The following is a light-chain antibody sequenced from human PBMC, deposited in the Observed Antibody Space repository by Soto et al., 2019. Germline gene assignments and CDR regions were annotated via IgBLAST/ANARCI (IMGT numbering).Light chain of an antibody. CDR1: QHISRW. CDR3: QQYHSQWT. J-gene: IGKJ1*01. Sequence: DIQMTQSPSTLSASVGDRVTITCRAFQHISRWLAWYQQKPGKAPKLLIHKASNLQSGVPSRFSGSGSGTEFTLTITSLQPDDFATYYCQQYHSQWTFGQGTKVEV. V-gene: IGKV1-5*03. CDR2: KAS.